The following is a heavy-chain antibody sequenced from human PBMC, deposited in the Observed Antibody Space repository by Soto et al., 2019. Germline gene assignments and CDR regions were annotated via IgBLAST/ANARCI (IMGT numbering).Heavy chain of an antibody. CDR3: ARHLYSSSSNYYYYYGMDV. CDR1: GYSFTSYW. V-gene: IGHV5-10-1*01. CDR2: IDPRGSYT. D-gene: IGHD6-6*01. J-gene: IGHJ6*02. Sequence: GESLKISCKGSGYSFTSYWISWVHQMPGKGLEWMGRIDPRGSYTNYSPSFQGHVTISADKSISTAYLQWSSLKASDTAMYYCARHLYSSSSNYYYYYGMDVWGQGTTVTVSS.